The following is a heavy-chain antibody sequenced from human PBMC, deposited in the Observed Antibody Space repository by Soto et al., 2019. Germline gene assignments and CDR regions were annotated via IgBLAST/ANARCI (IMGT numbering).Heavy chain of an antibody. Sequence: SETLSLTCSVSGGSISSYYWSWIRQPPGKGLEWIGYIYYSGSTNYNPSLKSRVTISVDTSKNQFSLKLSSVTAADTAVYYCARAGIRGYSYGYSFALDYWGQRTLVTVSS. CDR1: GGSISSYY. CDR2: IYYSGST. J-gene: IGHJ4*02. V-gene: IGHV4-59*01. D-gene: IGHD5-18*01. CDR3: ARAGIRGYSYGYSFALDY.